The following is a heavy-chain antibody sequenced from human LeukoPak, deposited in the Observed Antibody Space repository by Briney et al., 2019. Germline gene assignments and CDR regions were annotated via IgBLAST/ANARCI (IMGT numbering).Heavy chain of an antibody. J-gene: IGHJ5*02. Sequence: SETLSLTCAASGFSISSYCWSWIRQPPGKGLEWISYIYGSGSSNYYPSLESRVTIILDASKNKFSLMLMYMTAAATAVYYCARHEYYYDSSGYYLNWFDPWGQGTLVTVSS. V-gene: IGHV4-59*08. CDR1: GFSISSYC. CDR3: ARHEYYYDSSGYYLNWFDP. CDR2: IYGSGSS. D-gene: IGHD3-22*01.